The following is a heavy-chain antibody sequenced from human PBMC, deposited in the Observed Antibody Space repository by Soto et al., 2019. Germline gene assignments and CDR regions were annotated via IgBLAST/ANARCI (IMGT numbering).Heavy chain of an antibody. CDR2: IYSGGST. CDR1: GFTFSSYA. CDR3: ARDGVTNWFDP. D-gene: IGHD2-21*02. Sequence: PWGSLRLSFAASGFTFSSYAMSWVRQAPGKGLEWVSVIYSGGSTYYADSVKGRFTISRDNSKNTLYLQMNSLRAEDTAVYYCARDGVTNWFDPWGQGTLVTVSS. J-gene: IGHJ5*02. V-gene: IGHV3-53*01.